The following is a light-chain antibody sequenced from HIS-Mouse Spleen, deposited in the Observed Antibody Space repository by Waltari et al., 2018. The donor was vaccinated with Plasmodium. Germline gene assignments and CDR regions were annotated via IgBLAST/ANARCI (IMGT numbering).Light chain of an antibody. V-gene: IGKV3-15*01. CDR3: QQYNNWSFT. CDR1: QSVSSN. CDR2: GAS. Sequence: EIVMTQSPATLSVSPGERATLSCRASQSVSSNLAGYPQKPGQAPRLLIYGASTRATGITARFSGSGSGTEFTLTISSLQSEDFAVYYCQQYNNWSFTFGPGTKVDIK. J-gene: IGKJ3*01.